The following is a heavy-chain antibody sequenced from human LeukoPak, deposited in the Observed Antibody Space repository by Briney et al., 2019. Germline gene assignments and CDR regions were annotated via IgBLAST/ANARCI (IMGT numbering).Heavy chain of an antibody. Sequence: GGSLRLSCAASGFTFSSNVMSWVRQAPGKGLEWVSAISGSGGSTYYADSVKGRFTISRDNSKNTLYLQMNSLRAEDTAVYYCAKDNGDPSPFDYWGQGTLVTVSS. J-gene: IGHJ4*02. CDR3: AKDNGDPSPFDY. D-gene: IGHD4-17*01. CDR1: GFTFSSNV. V-gene: IGHV3-23*01. CDR2: ISGSGGST.